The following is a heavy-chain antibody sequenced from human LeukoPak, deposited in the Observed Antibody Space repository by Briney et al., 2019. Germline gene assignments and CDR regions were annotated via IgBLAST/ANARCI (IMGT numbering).Heavy chain of an antibody. Sequence: PGGSLRLSCAASGFTFSSYGMHWVRQAPGKGLEWVAVIWYDGSNKYYADSVKGRFTISRDNSKNTLYLQMNSLRAEDTAVYYCARVSQYYDSSGYFDYWGQGTLVTVSS. CDR1: GFTFSSYG. J-gene: IGHJ4*02. CDR3: ARVSQYYDSSGYFDY. D-gene: IGHD3-22*01. V-gene: IGHV3-33*01. CDR2: IWYDGSNK.